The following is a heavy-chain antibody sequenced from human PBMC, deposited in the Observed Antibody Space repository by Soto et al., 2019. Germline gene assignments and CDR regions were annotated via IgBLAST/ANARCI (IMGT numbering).Heavy chain of an antibody. D-gene: IGHD2-2*01. CDR1: GYTFTSYA. Sequence: ASVKVSCKASGYTFTSYAMHWVRQAPGQRLEWMGWINGDSGNTKYSQKFQGRVTIIRDTFASTAYMELSSLRSEDTAVYYCARGYCSSTTCYFQDYWGQGTLVTVPQ. CDR3: ARGYCSSTTCYFQDY. CDR2: INGDSGNT. J-gene: IGHJ4*02. V-gene: IGHV1-3*01.